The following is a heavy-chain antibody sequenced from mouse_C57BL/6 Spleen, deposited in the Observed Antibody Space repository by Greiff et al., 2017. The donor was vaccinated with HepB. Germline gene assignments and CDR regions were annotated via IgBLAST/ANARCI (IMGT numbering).Heavy chain of an antibody. J-gene: IGHJ2*01. CDR3: ARRSRTGWNIGD. V-gene: IGHV1-53*01. CDR1: GYSFTSYW. Sequence: QVQLQQPGTELVKPGASVKLSCKASGYSFTSYWLHWVKQRPGQGLEWIGNINPSNGGTNYNEKFKSKATLTVDKSSSTADMQLRSLTSEDSAVYYCARRSRTGWNIGDWDHRTPLTVSS. CDR2: INPSNGGT. D-gene: IGHD1-1*01.